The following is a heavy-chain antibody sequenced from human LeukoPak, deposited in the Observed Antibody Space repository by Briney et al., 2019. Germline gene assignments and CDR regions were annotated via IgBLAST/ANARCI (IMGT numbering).Heavy chain of an antibody. CDR1: GYTFTGYY. V-gene: IGHV1-2*02. CDR3: ARSADSSSWYYYYYYMDV. J-gene: IGHJ6*03. D-gene: IGHD6-13*01. Sequence: ASVKVSCKASGYTFTGYYMHWVRQAPGQGLEWMGWINPNSGGTKYAQKFQGRVTMTRDTSITTGYMELSSLRSDDTAVYYCARSADSSSWYYYYYYMDVWGKGTTVTVSS. CDR2: INPNSGGT.